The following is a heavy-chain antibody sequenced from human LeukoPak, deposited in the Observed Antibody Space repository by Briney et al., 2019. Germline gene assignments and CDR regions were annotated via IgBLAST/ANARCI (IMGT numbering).Heavy chain of an antibody. CDR3: ARGDCSGGTCRYWVDY. CDR2: MNSNSGNT. Sequence: ASVKVSCKASGYTFTSYDINWVRHAAGQRLELMGWMNSNSGNTGCTQKFQGRVTMTMNTSISTAYMELSSLRSEDTAVYYCARGDCSGGTCRYWVDYWGQGALVTVSS. D-gene: IGHD2-15*01. J-gene: IGHJ4*02. CDR1: GYTFTSYD. V-gene: IGHV1-8*01.